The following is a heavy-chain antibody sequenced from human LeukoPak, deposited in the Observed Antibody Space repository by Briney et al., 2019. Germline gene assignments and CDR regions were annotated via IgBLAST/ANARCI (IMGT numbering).Heavy chain of an antibody. V-gene: IGHV3-23*01. D-gene: IGHD1-26*01. Sequence: GGSLRLSCAASGFTFSSYAMSWVRQAPGKGLEWVSAISGSGGSTYYADSVKGRFTISRDNSKHTLYLQMNSLRAEDTAVYYCAPRLSGSYSVHWGQGTLVTVSS. CDR1: GFTFSSYA. CDR3: APRLSGSYSVH. J-gene: IGHJ4*02. CDR2: ISGSGGST.